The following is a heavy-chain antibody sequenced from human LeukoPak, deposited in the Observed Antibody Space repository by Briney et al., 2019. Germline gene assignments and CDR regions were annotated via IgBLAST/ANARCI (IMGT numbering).Heavy chain of an antibody. CDR2: IYHSGST. D-gene: IGHD3-3*01. Sequence: SETLSLTCAVSGGSISSSDWWSWVRQPPGKGLEWIGEIYHSGSTNYNPSLKSRVTISVDTSKNQFSLKLSSVTAADTAVYYCAREYDFWSGYYYYWGQGTLVTVSS. J-gene: IGHJ4*02. CDR3: AREYDFWSGYYYY. V-gene: IGHV4-4*02. CDR1: GGSISSSDW.